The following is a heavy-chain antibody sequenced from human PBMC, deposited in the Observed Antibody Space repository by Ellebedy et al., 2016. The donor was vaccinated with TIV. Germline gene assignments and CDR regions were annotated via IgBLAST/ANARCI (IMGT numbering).Heavy chain of an antibody. J-gene: IGHJ6*02. CDR1: GYIFTNYW. CDR3: ARQGTTLVRGVRALYFYSGMDV. D-gene: IGHD3-10*01. CDR2: IYPGDSDA. V-gene: IGHV5-51*01. Sequence: PGGSLRLSCKGSGYIFTNYWIGWVRQMPGKGLEWMGIIYPGDSDARYSPSFQGQVTISADKSINTAYLQWSSLRASDTAIYYCARQGTTLVRGVRALYFYSGMDVWGQGTTVTVTS.